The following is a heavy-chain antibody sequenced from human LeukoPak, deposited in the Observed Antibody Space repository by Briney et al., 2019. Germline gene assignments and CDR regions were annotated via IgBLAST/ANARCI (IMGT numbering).Heavy chain of an antibody. V-gene: IGHV4-59*01. CDR3: ARKRSDGGNLSFDY. CDR1: GGSISSYY. Sequence: KSSETLSLTCTVSGGSISSYYWSWIRQPPGKGLEWNGYIYYSGSTNYNPSLKSRVTISVDTSKNQFSLKLSSVTAADTAVYYCARKRSDGGNLSFDYWGQGTLVTVSS. J-gene: IGHJ4*02. D-gene: IGHD4-23*01. CDR2: IYYSGST.